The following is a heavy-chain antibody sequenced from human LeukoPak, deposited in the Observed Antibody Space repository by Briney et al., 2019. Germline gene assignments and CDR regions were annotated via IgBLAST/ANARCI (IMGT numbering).Heavy chain of an antibody. CDR3: AGGKYSMVRGVIIDYFDH. CDR2: IYHSGST. CDR1: GGSISSGGYS. J-gene: IGHJ4*02. Sequence: SQTLSLPCAVSGGSISSGGYSWSWIRQPPGKGLEWIGYIYHSGSTYYNPSLKSRVTISVDRSKNQFSLKLSSVTAADTAVYYCAGGKYSMVRGVIIDYFDHWGQGTLVTVSS. V-gene: IGHV4-30-2*01. D-gene: IGHD3-10*01.